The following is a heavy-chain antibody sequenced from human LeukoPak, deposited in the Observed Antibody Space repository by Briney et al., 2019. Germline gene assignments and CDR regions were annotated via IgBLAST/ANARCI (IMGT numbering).Heavy chain of an antibody. V-gene: IGHV4-30-4*08. Sequence: PSENLSFTCTVSGGSISSGDYYWSWIRQPPGKSLEWIGYIYYSGSTYYNPSLMSRVTISLDTSKNQFSLKLSSVTAADTAVYYCARVGYYYGSGSYYYNWFDPWGQGTLVTVSS. CDR2: IYYSGST. D-gene: IGHD3-10*01. CDR3: ARVGYYYGSGSYYYNWFDP. J-gene: IGHJ5*02. CDR1: GGSISSGDYY.